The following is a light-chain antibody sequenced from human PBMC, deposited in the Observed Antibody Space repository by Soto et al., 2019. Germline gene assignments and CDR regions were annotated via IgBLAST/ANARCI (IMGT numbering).Light chain of an antibody. CDR2: DAS. J-gene: IGKJ4*01. CDR1: QDISNH. V-gene: IGKV1-33*01. Sequence: DIQMTQSPSSLSASVGDRVTITCQASQDISNHLTWYQHKPGKVPKLLIYDASSLETGVPSRFSGRGSGTDFSFTISSLQPEDIATYYCQQYDNLPLTFGGGTKVEIK. CDR3: QQYDNLPLT.